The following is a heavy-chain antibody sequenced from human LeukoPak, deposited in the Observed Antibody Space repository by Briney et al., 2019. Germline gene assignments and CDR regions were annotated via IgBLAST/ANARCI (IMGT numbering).Heavy chain of an antibody. D-gene: IGHD6-19*01. Sequence: SETLSLTCTVSGGSISSFYWSWIRQPPGKGLEWIGYMFYSGSTNYNPSLKSRVTISVDTSKNQFSLKLNSVTAADTAVYYCAGQGFGSDWYYFFDYWGQGTLVTVSS. J-gene: IGHJ4*02. V-gene: IGHV4-59*08. CDR2: MFYSGST. CDR1: GGSISSFY. CDR3: AGQGFGSDWYYFFDY.